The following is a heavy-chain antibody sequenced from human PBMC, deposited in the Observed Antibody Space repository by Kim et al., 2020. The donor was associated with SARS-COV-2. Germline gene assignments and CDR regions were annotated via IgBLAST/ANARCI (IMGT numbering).Heavy chain of an antibody. Sequence: GGSLRLSCAASGFTFSTYGMSWVRQAPGKGLEWVSGISGSGENTDYAYSVKGRFTISRDNSKNTLYLQMNSLRAEDTALYYCAKGTYSGSYGGLDYWGEG. CDR1: GFTFSTYG. J-gene: IGHJ4*02. CDR2: ISGSGENT. V-gene: IGHV3-23*01. D-gene: IGHD1-26*01. CDR3: AKGTYSGSYGGLDY.